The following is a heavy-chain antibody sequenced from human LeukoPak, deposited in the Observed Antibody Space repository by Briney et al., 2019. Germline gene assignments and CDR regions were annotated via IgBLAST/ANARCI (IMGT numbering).Heavy chain of an antibody. CDR3: ARADYDILTGSYYYYYYMDV. CDR1: GDSISSHY. J-gene: IGHJ6*03. V-gene: IGHV4-59*11. D-gene: IGHD3-9*01. Sequence: KSSETLSLTCTVSGDSISSHYWSWIRQPPGKGLEWIGYIYYSGSTNYNPSLKSRVTISVDTSKNQFSLKLSSVTAADTAVYYCARADYDILTGSYYYYYYMDVWGKGTTVTVSS. CDR2: IYYSGST.